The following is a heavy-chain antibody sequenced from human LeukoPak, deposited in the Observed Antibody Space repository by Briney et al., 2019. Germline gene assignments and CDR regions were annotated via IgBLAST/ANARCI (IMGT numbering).Heavy chain of an antibody. V-gene: IGHV3-23*01. CDR1: GFTFSSYA. Sequence: GGSLRLSCAASGFTFSSYAMSWFRQVPGKGLEWVSAISGSGGSTYYADSVKGRFTISRDNSKNTLYLQMNSLRAEDTAVYYCAKKLLTVTTWGFDYWGQGTLVTVSS. CDR2: ISGSGGST. D-gene: IGHD4-11*01. CDR3: AKKLLTVTTWGFDY. J-gene: IGHJ4*02.